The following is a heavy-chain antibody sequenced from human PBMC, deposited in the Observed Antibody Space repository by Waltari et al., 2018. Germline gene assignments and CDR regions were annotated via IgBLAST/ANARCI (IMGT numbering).Heavy chain of an antibody. CDR2: IIPILGIA. J-gene: IGHJ1*01. CDR1: GGTISNYS. CDR3: ASPIGVVTALKNQSFPH. Sequence: QVQLVQSGAEVKKPGSSVKVSCKASGGTISNYSISWVRQAPGQGLEWMGRIIPILGIANYEQKFQGRVTITADESTSTAYMALRSLRSKDTAVYSCASPIGVVTALKNQSFPHWGQGTLVTVSP. D-gene: IGHD2-21*02. V-gene: IGHV1-69*04.